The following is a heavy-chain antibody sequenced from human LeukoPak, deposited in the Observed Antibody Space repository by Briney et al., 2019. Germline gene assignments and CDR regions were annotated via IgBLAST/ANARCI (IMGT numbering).Heavy chain of an antibody. CDR2: IYYSGST. Sequence: SETLSLTCTVSGGSISSGGYYWSWIRQHPGKGLEWIGYIYYSGSTYYNPSLKSRVTISVDTSKNQFSLKLSSVTAADTAVYYCARQATKYEGYWFDPWGQGTLVTVSS. V-gene: IGHV4-31*03. J-gene: IGHJ5*02. CDR3: ARQATKYEGYWFDP. CDR1: GGSISSGGYY. D-gene: IGHD2-15*01.